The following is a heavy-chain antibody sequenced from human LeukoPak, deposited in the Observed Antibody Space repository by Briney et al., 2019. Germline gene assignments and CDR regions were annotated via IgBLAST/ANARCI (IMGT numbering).Heavy chain of an antibody. CDR3: ARDVLYPRNDAFDI. V-gene: IGHV4-59*01. CDR1: GGSISSYY. D-gene: IGHD2-2*02. J-gene: IGHJ3*02. CDR2: IYYSGST. Sequence: SETLSLTCTVSGGSISSYYWSWIRQPPGRELEGMGYIYYSGSTNYNPSLKSRVTISVDTSKNQFSLKLSSVTAADTAVYYCARDVLYPRNDAFDIWGQGTMVTVSS.